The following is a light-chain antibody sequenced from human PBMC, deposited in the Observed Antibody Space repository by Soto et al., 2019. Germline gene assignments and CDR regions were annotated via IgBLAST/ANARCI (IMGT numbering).Light chain of an antibody. CDR3: AAWDDSLSGRWV. V-gene: IGLV1-47*01. J-gene: IGLJ3*02. CDR1: SSNIGTNH. CDR2: RNN. Sequence: QPVLTQPPSRSGTPGQRVTISCSGSSSNIGTNHVYWYQQFPGTAPKLLIHRNNQRPSGVPDRFSGSKSGTSASLAISGLRPEDEADYYCAAWDDSLSGRWVFGGGTKLTVL.